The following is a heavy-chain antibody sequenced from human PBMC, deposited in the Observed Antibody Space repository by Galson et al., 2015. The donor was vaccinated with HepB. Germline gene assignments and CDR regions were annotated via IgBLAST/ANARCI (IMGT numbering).Heavy chain of an antibody. D-gene: IGHD3-22*01. J-gene: IGHJ4*02. V-gene: IGHV1-18*04. CDR1: GYTFTSYG. CDR3: ARVWATMIVVSSQYFDY. CDR2: ISTYDGNT. Sequence: SVMVSCKASGYTFTSYGISWVRQAPGQGLEWMGWISTYDGNTNYAQKLQGRVTMTTDKSTRTAYMELRSLRSDDTAVYYCARVWATMIVVSSQYFDYWGQGTLVTVSS.